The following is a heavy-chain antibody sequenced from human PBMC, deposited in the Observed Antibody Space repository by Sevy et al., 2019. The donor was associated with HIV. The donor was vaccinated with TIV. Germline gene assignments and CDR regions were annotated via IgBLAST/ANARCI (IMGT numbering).Heavy chain of an antibody. D-gene: IGHD3-22*01. CDR2: FDPEDGET. V-gene: IGHV1-24*01. CDR3: ATTKDYYESSGSPFDD. Sequence: ASVKVSCKVSGKKVTQLAMHWVRQAPGKGLEWMATFDPEDGETFYAQIFQGRVTMTEDTSRDTAYMELSSLRSEDAAVYYCATTKDYYESSGSPFDDWGQGTLVTVSS. J-gene: IGHJ4*02. CDR1: GKKVTQLA.